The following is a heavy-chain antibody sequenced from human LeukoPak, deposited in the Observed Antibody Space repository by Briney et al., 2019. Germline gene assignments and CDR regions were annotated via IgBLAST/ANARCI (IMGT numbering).Heavy chain of an antibody. Sequence: ASVKVSCKVSGYTLTELSMHWVRQAPGKGLEWMGGFDPEDGETIYAQKFQGRVTMTEDTSTDTAYMELGSLRSEDTAVYYCASSKPTVTTGYFDLWGRGTLVTVSS. V-gene: IGHV1-24*01. J-gene: IGHJ2*01. CDR2: FDPEDGET. CDR3: ASSKPTVTTGYFDL. CDR1: GYTLTELS. D-gene: IGHD4-17*01.